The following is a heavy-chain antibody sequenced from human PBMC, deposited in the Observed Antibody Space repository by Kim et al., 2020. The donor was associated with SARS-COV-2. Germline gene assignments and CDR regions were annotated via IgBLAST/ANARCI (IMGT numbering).Heavy chain of an antibody. J-gene: IGHJ6*02. Sequence: GGSLRLSCAASGFTFSSYGMHWVRQAPGKGLEWVAVISYDGSNKYYADSVKGRFTISRDNSKNTLYLQMNSLRAEDTAVYYCAKDRLPAQYGSGSYYTYYYGMDVWGQGTTVTVSS. V-gene: IGHV3-30*18. CDR1: GFTFSSYG. CDR2: ISYDGSNK. CDR3: AKDRLPAQYGSGSYYTYYYGMDV. D-gene: IGHD3-10*01.